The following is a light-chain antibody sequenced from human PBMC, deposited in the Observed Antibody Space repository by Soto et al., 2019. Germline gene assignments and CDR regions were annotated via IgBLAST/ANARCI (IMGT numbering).Light chain of an antibody. CDR3: QHYGTYPFP. V-gene: IGKV3-20*01. J-gene: IGKJ3*01. CDR2: TAS. Sequence: ETVLTQSAGTLSLSPGERATRSCRASQSVSSNFLAWYQQEPGQAPRLRTYTASTRATGIPDMFSGSGSGTDFTITISRLEPEDVAVYYCQHYGTYPFPFGPGTKVDIK. CDR1: QSVSSNF.